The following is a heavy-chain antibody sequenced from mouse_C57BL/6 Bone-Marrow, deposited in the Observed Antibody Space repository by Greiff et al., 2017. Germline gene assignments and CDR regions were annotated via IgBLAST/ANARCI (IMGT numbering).Heavy chain of an antibody. Sequence: EVQLQESGAELVRPGASVKLSCTASGFTFNGYCMHWVKQRPEQGLEWIGRIDPDDGDTDYAQKFKGKATMTVDKSSSTAYLQISSLTSEDTAVYYCTTGGESPDCWGQGTTLTVS. D-gene: IGHD1-1*02. V-gene: IGHV14-1*01. CDR3: TTGGESPDC. CDR2: IDPDDGDT. J-gene: IGHJ2*01. CDR1: GFTFNGYC.